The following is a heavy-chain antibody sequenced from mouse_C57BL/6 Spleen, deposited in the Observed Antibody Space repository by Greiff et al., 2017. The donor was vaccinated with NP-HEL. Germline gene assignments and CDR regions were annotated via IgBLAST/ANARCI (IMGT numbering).Heavy chain of an antibody. J-gene: IGHJ1*03. V-gene: IGHV5-17*01. CDR1: GFTFSDYG. Sequence: EVKLVESGGGLVKPGGSLKLSCAASGFTFSDYGMHWVRQAPEKGLEWVAYISSGSSTIYYADTVKGRFTISRDQAKNTLFLQLASLRSEDTAMYYCARDTTVVGDWYFDVWGTGTTVTVSS. D-gene: IGHD1-1*01. CDR2: ISSGSSTI. CDR3: ARDTTVVGDWYFDV.